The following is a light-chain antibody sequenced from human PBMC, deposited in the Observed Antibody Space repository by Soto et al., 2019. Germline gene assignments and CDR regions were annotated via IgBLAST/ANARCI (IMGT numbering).Light chain of an antibody. CDR1: QGVSSY. J-gene: IGKJ4*01. CDR3: QQYGNVPLT. CDR2: DAS. V-gene: IGKV3D-11*01. Sequence: EIVLTQSPATLSLSPGERATLSCMASQGVSSYLAWYQQKPGQAPRLLIYDASNRATGIPARFSGSGPGTDFTLTISSLEPEDFAVYYCQQYGNVPLTFGGGTKVDIK.